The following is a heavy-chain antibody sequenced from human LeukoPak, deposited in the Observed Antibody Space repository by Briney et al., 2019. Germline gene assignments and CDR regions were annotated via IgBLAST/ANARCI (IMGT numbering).Heavy chain of an antibody. CDR3: ASRKDYYGSGSYYGDY. V-gene: IGHV3-48*03. CDR2: ISSSGSTI. Sequence: PGGSLRLSCAASGFTFSSYEMNWVRQAPGKGLEWVSYISSSGSTIYYADSVKGRFTISRDNAKNSLYLQMNSLRAEDTAVYYCASRKDYYGSGSYYGDYWGQGTLVTVSS. CDR1: GFTFSSYE. D-gene: IGHD3-10*01. J-gene: IGHJ4*02.